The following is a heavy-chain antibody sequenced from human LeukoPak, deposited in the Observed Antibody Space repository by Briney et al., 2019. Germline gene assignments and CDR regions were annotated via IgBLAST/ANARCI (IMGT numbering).Heavy chain of an antibody. Sequence: SETLSLTCAVYGGSFSGYYWSWIRQPPGKGLEWIGEINHSGSTNYNPSLKSRVTISVDTSKNQFSLQLSSVTAADTAVYYCARFSGYCSSTSCLYGALDYRGQGTLVTVSS. CDR3: ARFSGYCSSTSCLYGALDY. CDR2: INHSGST. CDR1: GGSFSGYY. D-gene: IGHD2-2*03. V-gene: IGHV4-34*01. J-gene: IGHJ4*02.